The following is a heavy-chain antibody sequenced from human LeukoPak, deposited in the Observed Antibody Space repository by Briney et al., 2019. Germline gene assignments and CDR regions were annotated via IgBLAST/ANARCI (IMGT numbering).Heavy chain of an antibody. J-gene: IGHJ3*02. CDR1: GFTFDDYA. CDR2: ISWNRGSI. CDR3: AKDIRAGLNAFDI. V-gene: IGHV3-9*01. D-gene: IGHD3/OR15-3a*01. Sequence: PGGSLRLSCAASGFTFDDYAMHWVRQAPGKGLEWVSGISWNRGSIGYADSVKGRFTISRDNAKNSLYLQMNSLRAEDTALYYCAKDIRAGLNAFDIWGQGTMVTVSS.